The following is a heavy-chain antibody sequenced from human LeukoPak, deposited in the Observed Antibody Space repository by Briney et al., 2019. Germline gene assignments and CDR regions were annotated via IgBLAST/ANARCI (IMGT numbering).Heavy chain of an antibody. D-gene: IGHD5-18*01. V-gene: IGHV1-18*01. CDR1: GYTFTSYG. J-gene: IGHJ4*02. CDR3: ARDREARRFGYSYGLSDY. CDR2: ISAYNGNT. Sequence: ASVKVSCKASGYTFTSYGISWVRQAPGQGLEWMGWISAYNGNTNYAQKLQGRVTMTTDTSTSTAYMELRSLRSDDTAVYYCARDREARRFGYSYGLSDYWGQGTLVTVSS.